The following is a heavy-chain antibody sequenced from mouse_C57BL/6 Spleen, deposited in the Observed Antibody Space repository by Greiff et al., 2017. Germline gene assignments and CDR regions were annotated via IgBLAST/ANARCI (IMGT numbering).Heavy chain of an antibody. V-gene: IGHV3-6*01. J-gene: IGHJ2*01. Sequence: EVQLQQSGPGLVKPSQSLSLTCSVTGYSITSGYYWNWIRQFPGNKLEWMGYISYDGSNNYNPSLKNRISITRDTSKNQFFLKLNSVTTEDTATYYCARDGNYDYCDYWGQGTTLTVSS. CDR2: ISYDGSN. CDR3: ARDGNYDYCDY. D-gene: IGHD2-1*01. CDR1: GYSITSGYY.